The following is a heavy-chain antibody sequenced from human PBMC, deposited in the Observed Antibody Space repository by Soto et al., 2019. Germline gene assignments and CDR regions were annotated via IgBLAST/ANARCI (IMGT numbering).Heavy chain of an antibody. V-gene: IGHV4-59*01. Sequence: PSETLSLTCTVSGGSISSYYWSWIRQPPGKGLEWIGYIYYSGSTNYNPSHKSRVTISVDTSKNQFSLKLSSVTAADTAVYYCASLRSRYYYDSSGYLPYFDYWGQGTLVTVAS. CDR3: ASLRSRYYYDSSGYLPYFDY. CDR2: IYYSGST. CDR1: GGSISSYY. D-gene: IGHD3-22*01. J-gene: IGHJ4*02.